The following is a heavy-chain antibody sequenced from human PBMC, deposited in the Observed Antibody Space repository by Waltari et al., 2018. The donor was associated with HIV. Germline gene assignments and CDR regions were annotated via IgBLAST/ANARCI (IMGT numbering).Heavy chain of an antibody. CDR2: INSYSGII. CDR3: AKDVGFLTHPDSGADS. J-gene: IGHJ4*02. Sequence: DVHMVQFGGGLVQPGESLRLSCVGSGFTFAHYAMHWVRQGPGKGLQWVASINSYSGIIAYVASVKGRFTISRDNAKSSLYLQMNNLKPEDTALYFCAKDVGFLTHPDSGADSWGRGTLVTVTS. V-gene: IGHV3-9*01. D-gene: IGHD2-15*01. CDR1: GFTFAHYA.